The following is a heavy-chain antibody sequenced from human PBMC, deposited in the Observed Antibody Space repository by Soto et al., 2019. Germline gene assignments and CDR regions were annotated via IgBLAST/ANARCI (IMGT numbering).Heavy chain of an antibody. J-gene: IGHJ4*02. Sequence: QVQLVESGGGVVQPGRSLRLSCATSGFILSTYGMHWVRQAPGKGLEWVALVSYDGTNKYYADSVKGRFTISRDNSKNTLFLQMNSLRADDTAVYYCAKDRMVGYGDYELDYWGQGTLVTVSS. CDR2: VSYDGTNK. V-gene: IGHV3-30*18. CDR1: GFILSTYG. CDR3: AKDRMVGYGDYELDY. D-gene: IGHD4-17*01.